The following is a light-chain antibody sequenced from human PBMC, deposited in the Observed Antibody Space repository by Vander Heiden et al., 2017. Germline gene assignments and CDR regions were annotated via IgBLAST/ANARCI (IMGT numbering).Light chain of an antibody. J-gene: IGKJ2*01. Sequence: DIVLTQSPGTLSLSPGGRATLSCRASQSVTTSYLAWYQQKPGQAPGLLIYGASSRATGIPDRFSGSGSGTDFTLTISRLEPEDFAVYYCQQYHTSPPYTFGQGTKLEIK. CDR3: QQYHTSPPYT. V-gene: IGKV3-20*01. CDR2: GAS. CDR1: QSVTTSY.